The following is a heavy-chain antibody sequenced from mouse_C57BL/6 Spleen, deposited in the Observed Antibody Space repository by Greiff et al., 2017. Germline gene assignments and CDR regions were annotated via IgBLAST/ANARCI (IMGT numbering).Heavy chain of an antibody. CDR3: TTTWYFDY. CDR1: GFNIKDDY. V-gene: IGHV14-4*01. Sequence: VQLQQSGAELVRPGASVKLSCTASGFNIKDDYMHWVKQRPEQGLEWIGWIDPENGDTEYASKFQGKATITADTSSITAYLQLSSLTSEDTAVYYCTTTWYFDYWGQGTTLTVSS. CDR2: IDPENGDT. J-gene: IGHJ2*01.